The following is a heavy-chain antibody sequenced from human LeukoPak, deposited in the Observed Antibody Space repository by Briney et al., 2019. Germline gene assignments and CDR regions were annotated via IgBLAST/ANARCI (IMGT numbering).Heavy chain of an antibody. CDR2: IYSGGST. D-gene: IGHD3-10*01. Sequence: GGSLRLSCAASGFTVSSNYMSWVRQAPGKGLEWVSVIYSGGSTYYADSVKGRFTISRDNSKNTLYLQMNSLRAEDTAVYYCARDSRYYYGSGSYQGLHYMDVWGKGTTVTISS. CDR3: ARDSRYYYGSGSYQGLHYMDV. V-gene: IGHV3-66*01. J-gene: IGHJ6*03. CDR1: GFTVSSNY.